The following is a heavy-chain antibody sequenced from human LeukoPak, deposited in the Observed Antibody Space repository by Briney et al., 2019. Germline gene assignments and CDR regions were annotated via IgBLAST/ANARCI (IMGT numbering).Heavy chain of an antibody. V-gene: IGHV3-30*02. CDR1: GFTFSSYG. D-gene: IGHD3-22*01. Sequence: GGSLRLSCAASGFTFSSYGMHWVRQAPGKGLEWVAFIRYDGSNKYYADSVKGRFTISRDNSKNTLYLQMNSLRAEDTAVYYCARDSLTLIVGRQRRGLDYWGQGTLVTVSS. CDR2: IRYDGSNK. CDR3: ARDSLTLIVGRQRRGLDY. J-gene: IGHJ4*02.